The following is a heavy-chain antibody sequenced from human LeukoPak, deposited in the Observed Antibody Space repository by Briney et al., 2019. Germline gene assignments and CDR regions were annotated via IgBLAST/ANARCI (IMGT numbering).Heavy chain of an antibody. Sequence: SQTLSLTCTVSGGSISSGGYYWSWIRQPPGKGLEWIGYIYYTGSANYNPSLKSRVTMSVDTSKNQFSLKLSSVTAADTAVYYCARDRMVRGATYYMDVWGKGTTVTVSS. V-gene: IGHV4-61*08. CDR3: ARDRMVRGATYYMDV. J-gene: IGHJ6*03. CDR2: IYYTGSA. CDR1: GGSISSGGYY. D-gene: IGHD3-10*01.